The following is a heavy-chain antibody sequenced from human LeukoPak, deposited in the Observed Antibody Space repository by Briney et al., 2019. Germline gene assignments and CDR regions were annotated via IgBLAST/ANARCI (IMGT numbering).Heavy chain of an antibody. CDR1: GGSISSYY. J-gene: IGHJ3*02. Sequence: PSETLSLTCTVSGGSISSYYWSWIRQPPGKGLEWIGYIYYSGSTNYNPSLKSRVTISVDTSKNQFSLKLSSVTAADTAVYYCARLSLRDYDILIDAFDIWGQGTMVTVSS. V-gene: IGHV4-59*08. CDR2: IYYSGST. D-gene: IGHD3-9*01. CDR3: ARLSLRDYDILIDAFDI.